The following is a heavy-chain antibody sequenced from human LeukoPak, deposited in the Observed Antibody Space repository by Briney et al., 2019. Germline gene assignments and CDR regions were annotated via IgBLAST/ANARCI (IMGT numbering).Heavy chain of an antibody. Sequence: SSETLSLTCSVSGGSVSSGSYYWSWIRQPPGKGLEWIGYIYYSGSTYYNPSLKSRVTISVDTSKNQFSLKLSSVTAADTAVYYCARALVTAILYEDWGQGTLVTVSS. D-gene: IGHD2-21*02. CDR1: GGSVSSGSYY. V-gene: IGHV4-61*01. J-gene: IGHJ4*02. CDR2: IYYSGST. CDR3: ARALVTAILYED.